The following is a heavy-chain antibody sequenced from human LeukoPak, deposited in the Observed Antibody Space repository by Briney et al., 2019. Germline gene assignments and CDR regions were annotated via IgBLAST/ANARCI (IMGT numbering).Heavy chain of an antibody. J-gene: IGHJ6*03. D-gene: IGHD1-14*01. CDR2: IYPDDSDT. V-gene: IGHV5-51*01. CDR1: GYSFTSYW. CDR3: ARGGNHDYYYYYMDV. Sequence: GESLKISCKGSGYSFTSYWIGWVRQMPGKGVELMVSIYPDDSDTRYNPSFEGQVTISADKSSSTAYLQWSSLKASDTGMYYCARGGNHDYYYYYMDVWGKGTTITVSS.